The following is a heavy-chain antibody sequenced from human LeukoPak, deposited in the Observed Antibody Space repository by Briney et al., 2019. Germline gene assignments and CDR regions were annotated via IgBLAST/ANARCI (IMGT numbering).Heavy chain of an antibody. CDR2: INPNSGGT. D-gene: IGHD7-27*01. V-gene: IGHV1-2*02. J-gene: IGHJ4*02. CDR3: AREGKQPGWGPNLHYFDY. Sequence: ASVKVSCKASGYTFTGYYMHWVRQAPGQGLEWMGWINPNSGGTNYAQKFQGRVTMTRDTSISTAYMELSRLRSDDTAVYYCAREGKQPGWGPNLHYFDYWGQGTLVTVSS. CDR1: GYTFTGYY.